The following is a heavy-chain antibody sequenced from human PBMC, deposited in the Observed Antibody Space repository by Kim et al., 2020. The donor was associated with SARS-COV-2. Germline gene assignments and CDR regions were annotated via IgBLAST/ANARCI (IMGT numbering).Heavy chain of an antibody. CDR2: ISYDGSNK. D-gene: IGHD6-19*01. V-gene: IGHV3-30-3*01. J-gene: IGHJ4*02. CDR1: GFTFSSYA. CDR3: ARGRNWALYSSGWYGPGGYFDY. Sequence: GGSLRLSCAASGFTFSSYAMHWVRQAPGKGLEWVAVISYDGSNKYYADSVKGRFTISRDNSKNTLYLQMNSLRAEDTAVYYCARGRNWALYSSGWYGPGGYFDYWGQGTLVTVSS.